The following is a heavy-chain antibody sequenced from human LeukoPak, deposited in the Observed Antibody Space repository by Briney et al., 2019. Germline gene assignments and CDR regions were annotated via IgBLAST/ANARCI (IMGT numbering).Heavy chain of an antibody. CDR1: GFTVSVNY. V-gene: IGHV3-66*01. Sequence: PGGSLRLSCAAFGFTVSVNYMSWVRQAPGKGLEWVSVIYSGGSTYYADSVKGRFTISRDNSKNTLYLQMNSLRAEDTAVYYCARGYRLFDYWGQGTLVTVSS. D-gene: IGHD3-22*01. J-gene: IGHJ4*02. CDR2: IYSGGST. CDR3: ARGYRLFDY.